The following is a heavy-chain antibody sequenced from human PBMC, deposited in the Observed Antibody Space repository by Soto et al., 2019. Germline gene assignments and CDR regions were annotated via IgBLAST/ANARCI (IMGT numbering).Heavy chain of an antibody. J-gene: IGHJ4*02. D-gene: IGHD3-9*01. Sequence: EVQLVESGGGLVQPGRSLRLSCAASGFTFDDYAMHWVRQAPGKGLEWVSGISWNSGSIGYADSVKGRFTISRDNAKNSLYLQMNSLRAEDTALYYCAKGVLRYFDWFRTAIDYWGQGTLVTVSS. CDR1: GFTFDDYA. CDR3: AKGVLRYFDWFRTAIDY. CDR2: ISWNSGSI. V-gene: IGHV3-9*01.